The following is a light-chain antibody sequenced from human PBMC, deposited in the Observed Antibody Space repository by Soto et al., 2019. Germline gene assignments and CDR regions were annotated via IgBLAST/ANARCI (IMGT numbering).Light chain of an antibody. CDR1: QSISSW. CDR2: DAS. Sequence: DIQMTQSPSTLSASVGDRVTIICRASQSISSWLAWYQQKPGKAPKLLIYDASSLESGVPSRFSSSGSGTDFTLTISSLQPEDFATYYCQQSYSNPRTFGQGTKVDIK. V-gene: IGKV1-5*02. J-gene: IGKJ1*01. CDR3: QQSYSNPRT.